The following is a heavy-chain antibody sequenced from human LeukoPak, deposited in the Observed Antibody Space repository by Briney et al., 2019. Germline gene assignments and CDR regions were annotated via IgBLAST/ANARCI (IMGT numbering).Heavy chain of an antibody. D-gene: IGHD3-16*01. CDR3: ARDLGLGVSGY. V-gene: IGHV3-66*01. CDR1: GITLSSNK. Sequence: GGSLRISCAASGITLSSNKMNWVRQAPGKGLECVSVLYSGGSTNYADSVKGRFTISRDNSKNTLYLQMNSLRAEDTAVYYWARDLGLGVSGYWGQGTLVIVSS. J-gene: IGHJ4*02. CDR2: LYSGGST.